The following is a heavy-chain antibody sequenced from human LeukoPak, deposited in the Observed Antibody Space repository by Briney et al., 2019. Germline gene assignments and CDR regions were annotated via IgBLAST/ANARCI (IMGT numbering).Heavy chain of an antibody. D-gene: IGHD3-16*01. CDR3: APSPTFGGVRGFDY. Sequence: ASVKVSCKVSGYTLTELSMHWVRQAPGKGLEWMGGFDPEDGETIYAQKFQGRVTMTEDTSTDTAYMELSGLRSEDTAVYYCAPSPTFGGVRGFDYWGQGTLVTVSS. V-gene: IGHV1-24*01. CDR2: FDPEDGET. J-gene: IGHJ4*02. CDR1: GYTLTELS.